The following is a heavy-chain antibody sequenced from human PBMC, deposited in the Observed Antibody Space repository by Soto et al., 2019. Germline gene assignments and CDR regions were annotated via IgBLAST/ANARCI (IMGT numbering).Heavy chain of an antibody. V-gene: IGHV3-23*01. CDR1: GFTFSSYA. J-gene: IGHJ4*02. D-gene: IGHD5-18*01. CDR3: AKSVHTAMIRTSGSDY. CDR2: ISGSGGGT. Sequence: HPGGSLRLSCAASGFTFSSYAMSWVRQAPGKGLEWVSAISGSGGGTYYADSAKGRFAISRDNSKNTLYLQMSSLRAEDTALYYCAKSVHTAMIRTSGSDYWGQGTLVTVSS.